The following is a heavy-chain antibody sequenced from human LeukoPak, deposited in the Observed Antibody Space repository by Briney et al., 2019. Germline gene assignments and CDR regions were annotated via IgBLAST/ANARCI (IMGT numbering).Heavy chain of an antibody. CDR1: GFTFSSYW. CDR2: IKQDGSEK. Sequence: GGSLRLSCAASGFTFSSYWMTWVRQAPGKGLEWVANIKQDGSEKYYVDSVKGRFTISRDNAKNSLYLQMNSLRAEDTAVYYCARVPQPLYYDFWSSYYKGGPYFDYWGQGTLVTVSS. D-gene: IGHD3-3*01. V-gene: IGHV3-7*01. CDR3: ARVPQPLYYDFWSSYYKGGPYFDY. J-gene: IGHJ4*02.